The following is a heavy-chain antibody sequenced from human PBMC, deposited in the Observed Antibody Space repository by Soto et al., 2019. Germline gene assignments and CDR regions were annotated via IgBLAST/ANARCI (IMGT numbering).Heavy chain of an antibody. J-gene: IGHJ4*02. CDR1: GDSVSSNSAT. D-gene: IGHD5-12*01. Sequence: SQTLSLTCAISGDSVSSNSATWNWIRQSPSRGLEWLGRTYYRSKWYTDYAVSVKSRISINPDTAKNTLYLQMNGLRPEDTAVYYCARDRRTDGYNYDTFDYWGQGTLVTVSS. CDR3: ARDRRTDGYNYDTFDY. V-gene: IGHV6-1*01. CDR2: TYYRSKWYT.